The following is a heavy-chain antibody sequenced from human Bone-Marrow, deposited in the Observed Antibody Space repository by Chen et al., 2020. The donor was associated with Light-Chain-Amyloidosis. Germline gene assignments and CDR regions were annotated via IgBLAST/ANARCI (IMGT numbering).Heavy chain of an antibody. Sequence: EVHLVESGGALVQPGGSLRLSCAASGFTFSSYRMNWVRQAAGKGLELGGNIKQDGSVTYYVDSVNGRFTISRDNAKNSLYLQMNSLRAEDTAVYYCARDPDTSNKIDYWGQGTLVTVSS. V-gene: IGHV3-7*01. CDR1: GFTFSSYR. D-gene: IGHD2-2*01. J-gene: IGHJ4*02. CDR3: ARDPDTSNKIDY. CDR2: IKQDGSVT.